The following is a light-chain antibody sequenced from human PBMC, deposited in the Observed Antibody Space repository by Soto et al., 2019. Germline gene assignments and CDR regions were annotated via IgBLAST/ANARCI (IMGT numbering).Light chain of an antibody. CDR2: GAS. CDR3: QQYNTWPWT. CDR1: QSLNSN. V-gene: IGKV3-15*01. J-gene: IGKJ1*01. Sequence: ETVMPQSPATLSVSPGERATLSCRASQSLNSNLAWYQQKPGQAPRLLIDGASDRATGIPDRFSGSGYGTEFTLSISSLQSEDFAVYYCQQYNTWPWTFGQGTKVDIK.